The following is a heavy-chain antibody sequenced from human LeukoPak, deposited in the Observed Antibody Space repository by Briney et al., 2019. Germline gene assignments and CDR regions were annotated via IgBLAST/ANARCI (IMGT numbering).Heavy chain of an antibody. CDR1: GFILSNYD. V-gene: IGHV3-30*02. CDR2: IRYDGSNK. CDR3: STPYCTRIGCYQHAFDM. D-gene: IGHD2-2*01. J-gene: IGHJ3*02. Sequence: GGSLRLSCAACGFILSNYDMHWVRQAPGKGLEWVAFIRYDGSNKYYADSVKGRFTISRDSSKTTLSLQMNSLRAEDTAVYYGSTPYCTRIGCYQHAFDMWGQGTMVTVSS.